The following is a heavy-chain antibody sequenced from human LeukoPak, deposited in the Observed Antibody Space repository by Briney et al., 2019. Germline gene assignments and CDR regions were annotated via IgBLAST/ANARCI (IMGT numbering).Heavy chain of an antibody. Sequence: GGSLRLSCAASGFTFSSYNMNWVRQAPGKGLEWVSCISSSRSYIYYADSVKGRFTISRDNAKNPLYPQMNSLRAEDTAVYYCARGATYYGSGLDRYYFDYWGQGTLVTVSS. CDR3: ARGATYYGSGLDRYYFDY. D-gene: IGHD3-10*01. CDR1: GFTFSSYN. CDR2: ISSSRSYI. V-gene: IGHV3-21*01. J-gene: IGHJ4*02.